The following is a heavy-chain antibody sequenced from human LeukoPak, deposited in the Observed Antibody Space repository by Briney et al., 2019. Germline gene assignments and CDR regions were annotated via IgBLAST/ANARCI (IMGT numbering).Heavy chain of an antibody. V-gene: IGHV4-61*02. D-gene: IGHD5-12*01. CDR2: IYTSGST. Sequence: PSETLSLTCTVSGGSISSGSYYWSWIRQPAGKGLEWIGRIYTSGSTNYNPSLKSRVAISVDTSKNQFSLKLSSVTAADTAVYYCARFPAPSGGYDYWGQGTLVTVSS. J-gene: IGHJ4*02. CDR1: GGSISSGSYY. CDR3: ARFPAPSGGYDY.